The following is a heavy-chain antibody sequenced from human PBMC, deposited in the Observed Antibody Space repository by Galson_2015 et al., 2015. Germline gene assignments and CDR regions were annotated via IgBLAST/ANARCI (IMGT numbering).Heavy chain of an antibody. J-gene: IGHJ4*02. Sequence: QSGAEVKKPGESLTISCKDSGYTFSTYWIGWVRQMPGKGLEWMGIIYPGDSDTRYSPSFQGQVTISADKSLRTAFLQWSSLKASDTAMYYCARHRGGSGWTFDYWGQGTLVTVSS. V-gene: IGHV5-51*01. CDR2: IYPGDSDT. CDR1: GYTFSTYW. CDR3: ARHRGGSGWTFDY. D-gene: IGHD3-10*01.